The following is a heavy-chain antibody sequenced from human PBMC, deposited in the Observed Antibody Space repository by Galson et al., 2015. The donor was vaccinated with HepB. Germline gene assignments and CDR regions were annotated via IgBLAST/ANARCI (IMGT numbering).Heavy chain of an antibody. CDR2: INPHDGDT. V-gene: IGHV1-2*02. CDR1: GYIFTGYN. CDR3: ARLDF. Sequence: SVKVSCKASGYIFTGYNIHWVRQAPGQGLQWMGWINPHDGDTDYAENFQGRGAMSRDTSISTVYMELRGLRSDDTAMYFCARLDFWGQGTLVTVSS. J-gene: IGHJ4*02.